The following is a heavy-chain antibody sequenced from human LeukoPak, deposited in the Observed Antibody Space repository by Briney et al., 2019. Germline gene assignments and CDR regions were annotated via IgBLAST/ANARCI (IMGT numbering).Heavy chain of an antibody. D-gene: IGHD3-22*01. J-gene: IGHJ4*02. Sequence: PGGSLRLSCAASGFTFSDYYMSWIRQAPGKGLEWASYISSSGSTIYYADSVKGRFTISRDNAKNSLYLQMNSLRAEDTAVYYCARDASRGSGYYYVDYWGQGTLVTVSS. CDR3: ARDASRGSGYYYVDY. V-gene: IGHV3-11*04. CDR1: GFTFSDYY. CDR2: ISSSGSTI.